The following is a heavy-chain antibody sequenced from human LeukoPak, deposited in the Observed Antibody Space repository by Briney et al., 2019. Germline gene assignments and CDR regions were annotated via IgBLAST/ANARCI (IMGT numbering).Heavy chain of an antibody. CDR1: GFPFVDYA. CDR3: TRGRRFGDDYYYGMDG. Sequence: GSLRLSCPASGFPFVDYAMSGARPAPGKGLEWVGFIGSKAYGGTTEYAASVKCKFTISKDDSKHIAYLQMNSLKTEDTAVYYCTRGRRFGDDYYYGMDGWRKGRTV. V-gene: IGHV3-49*04. D-gene: IGHD3-10*01. CDR2: IGSKAYGGTT. J-gene: IGHJ6*04.